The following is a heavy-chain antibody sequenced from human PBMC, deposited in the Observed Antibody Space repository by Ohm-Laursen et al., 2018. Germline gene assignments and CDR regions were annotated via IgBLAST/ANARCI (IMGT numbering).Heavy chain of an antibody. Sequence: SLRLSCAASGFMFSSYSMNWVRQAPGKGLEWVSSISSSGGYISYADSVKGRFTISSDNAKNSLYLQINSLKGEDTAVYFCARDPTFHAFDIWGQGTMVTVSS. V-gene: IGHV3-21*01. CDR2: ISSSGGYI. CDR1: GFMFSSYS. D-gene: IGHD2/OR15-2a*01. CDR3: ARDPTFHAFDI. J-gene: IGHJ3*02.